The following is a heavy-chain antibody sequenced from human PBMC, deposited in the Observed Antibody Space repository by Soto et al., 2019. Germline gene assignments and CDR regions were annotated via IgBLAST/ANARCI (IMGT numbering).Heavy chain of an antibody. D-gene: IGHD3-22*01. J-gene: IGHJ3*02. CDR3: AKDMAPYYDSSGYYSDAFDI. Sequence: PSETLSLTCTVSGGSISSGGYYWSWTRQHPGKGLEWIGYIYYSGSIGYADSVKGRFTISRDNAKNSLYLQMNSLRAEDTALYYCAKDMAPYYDSSGYYSDAFDIWGQGTMVTVSS. V-gene: IGHV4-31*02. CDR1: GGSISSGGYY. CDR2: IYYSGSI.